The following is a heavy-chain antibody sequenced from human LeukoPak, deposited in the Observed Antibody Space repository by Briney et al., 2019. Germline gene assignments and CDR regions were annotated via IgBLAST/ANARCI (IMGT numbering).Heavy chain of an antibody. Sequence: PGGSLRLSCAASGFTFSSYSMNWVRQAPGKGLEWVSSISSSSSYIYYADSMEGRFTISRDNAKNSLYLQMNSLKTEDTAVYYCTITAGIVGATGYEHAFDIWGQGTMVTVSS. CDR3: TITAGIVGATGYEHAFDI. D-gene: IGHD1-26*01. J-gene: IGHJ3*02. CDR1: GFTFSSYS. V-gene: IGHV3-21*04. CDR2: ISSSSSYI.